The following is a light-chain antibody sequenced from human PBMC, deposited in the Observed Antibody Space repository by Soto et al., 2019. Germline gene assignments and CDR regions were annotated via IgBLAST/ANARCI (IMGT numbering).Light chain of an antibody. CDR2: TND. J-gene: IGLJ3*02. CDR3: AAWDDSLSGWL. Sequence: QPVLTQPPSASGTPGQRVTISCSGSSSNIGSYSVYWYQQFPGTAPKLVIHTNDQRPSGVPDRFSGSKSGTSASLAISGLRSEDEADYYCAAWDDSLSGWLFGGGTQLTVL. V-gene: IGLV1-47*01. CDR1: SSNIGSYS.